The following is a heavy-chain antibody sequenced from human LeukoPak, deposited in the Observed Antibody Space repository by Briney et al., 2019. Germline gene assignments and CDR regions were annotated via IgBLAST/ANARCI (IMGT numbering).Heavy chain of an antibody. CDR1: GYTFTSYD. D-gene: IGHD2-2*01. CDR2: MNPNSGNT. CDR3: ASVVVVPALADDAFDI. J-gene: IGHJ3*02. V-gene: IGHV1-8*01. Sequence: ASVKVSCKASGYTFTSYDINWVRQATGQGLEWMGWMNPNSGNTGYAQKFQGRVTMTRNTSISTAYTELSSLRSEDTAVYYCASVVVVPALADDAFDIWGQGTMVTVSS.